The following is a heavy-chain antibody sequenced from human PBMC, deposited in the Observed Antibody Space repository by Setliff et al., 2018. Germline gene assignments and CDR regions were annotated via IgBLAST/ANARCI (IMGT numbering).Heavy chain of an antibody. D-gene: IGHD3-22*01. Sequence: NPSETLSLTCTVSGGSISSGTYYWSWIRQHPGKGLEWIGYIYYSGTTYYYQSLKSRVTISLDTSKNQFSLNLSSVTAADTAVYYCARGTFDTSGYFPYPKGYWGQGTLVTVSS. CDR3: ARGTFDTSGYFPYPKGY. CDR1: GGSISSGTYY. V-gene: IGHV4-31*03. CDR2: IYYSGTT. J-gene: IGHJ4*02.